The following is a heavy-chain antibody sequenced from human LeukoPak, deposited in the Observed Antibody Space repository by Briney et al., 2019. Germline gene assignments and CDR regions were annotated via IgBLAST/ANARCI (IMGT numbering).Heavy chain of an antibody. V-gene: IGHV3-23*01. Sequence: PGGSLRLSCAASGFTFSSYAMSWVRQAPGKGLEWVSAISGSGGSTYYADSVKGRFTISRDNAKNTLYLQMNSLRAETTAVYYCAKDYDFWSGYRTYWGQGTLVTVSS. CDR2: ISGSGGST. J-gene: IGHJ4*02. CDR1: GFTFSSYA. D-gene: IGHD3-3*01. CDR3: AKDYDFWSGYRTY.